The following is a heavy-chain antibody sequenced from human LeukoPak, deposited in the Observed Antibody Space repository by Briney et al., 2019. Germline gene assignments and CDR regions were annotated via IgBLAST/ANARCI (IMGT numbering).Heavy chain of an antibody. D-gene: IGHD6-6*01. CDR3: AAPPRAGARPPYDY. CDR2: ISAGGDST. Sequence: GGSLRLSCATSGFTFSSYRMSWVRQAPGKGLEWISAISAGGDSTYYADSVRGRFTISKDESKTTLFLQMNSLRAEDTAIYYCAAPPRAGARPPYDYWGHGAQVTVSS. V-gene: IGHV3-23*01. CDR1: GFTFSSYR. J-gene: IGHJ4*01.